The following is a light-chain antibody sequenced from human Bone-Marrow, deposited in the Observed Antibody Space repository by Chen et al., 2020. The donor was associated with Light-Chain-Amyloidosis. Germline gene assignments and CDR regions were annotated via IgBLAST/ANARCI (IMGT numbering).Light chain of an antibody. Sequence: QSALTQPASVSGSPGQSITISCTGTGSDIGGYNYVFWYQQHPGRAPKLMIYDVTNRPSGVSKRCSGAKSGNTASLTISGLQAEDEADYYGSSYTTTSAPLIFGGGTKLTVL. CDR3: SSYTTTSAPLI. V-gene: IGLV2-14*03. J-gene: IGLJ2*01. CDR2: DVT. CDR1: GSDIGGYNY.